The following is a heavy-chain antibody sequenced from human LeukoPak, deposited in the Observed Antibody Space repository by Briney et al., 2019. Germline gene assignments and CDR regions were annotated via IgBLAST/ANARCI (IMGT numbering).Heavy chain of an antibody. V-gene: IGHV3-23*01. D-gene: IGHD3-9*01. CDR1: GFTFSSYA. CDR2: ISGSGGST. CDR3: AKDPARYFDWLLQAEYFQH. Sequence: TGGSLRLSCAASGFTFSSYAMGWVRQAPGKGLEWVSAISGSGGSTYYADSVRGRFTIPRDNSKNTLYLQMNSLRAEDTAVYYCAKDPARYFDWLLQAEYFQHWGQGTLVTVSS. J-gene: IGHJ1*01.